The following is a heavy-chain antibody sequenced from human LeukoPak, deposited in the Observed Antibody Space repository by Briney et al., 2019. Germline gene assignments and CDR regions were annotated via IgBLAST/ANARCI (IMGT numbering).Heavy chain of an antibody. CDR3: ARASAAAGRSYFDY. J-gene: IGHJ4*02. V-gene: IGHV1-69*04. CDR2: IIPILGIA. CDR1: GGTFSSYA. D-gene: IGHD6-13*01. Sequence: SVKVSCKASGGTFSSYATSWVRQAPGQGLEWMGRIIPILGIANYAQKFQGRVTITADKSTSTAYMELSSLRSEDTAVYYCARASAAAGRSYFDYWGQGTLATVSS.